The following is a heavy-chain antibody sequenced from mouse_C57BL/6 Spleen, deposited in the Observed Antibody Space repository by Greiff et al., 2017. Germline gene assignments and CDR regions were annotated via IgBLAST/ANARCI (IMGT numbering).Heavy chain of an antibody. V-gene: IGHV1-9*01. Sequence: VQLQQSGAELMKPGASVKLSCKATGYTFTGYWIEWVKQRPGHGLEWIGEILPGSGSTNYNEKFKGKATFTADTSSNTAYMQLSSQTTEDSAIYYCASPYYDSYYAMDDWGQGTSVTVSS. D-gene: IGHD2-4*01. J-gene: IGHJ4*01. CDR1: GYTFTGYW. CDR2: ILPGSGST. CDR3: ASPYYDSYYAMDD.